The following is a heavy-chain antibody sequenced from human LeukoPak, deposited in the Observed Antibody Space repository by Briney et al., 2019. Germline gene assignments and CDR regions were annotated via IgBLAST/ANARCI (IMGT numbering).Heavy chain of an antibody. V-gene: IGHV4-59*01. CDR2: IYYSGST. CDR1: GGFISSYY. CDR3: ARDHPPPYGFYGMDV. J-gene: IGHJ6*02. Sequence: SETLSLTCTVSGGFISSYYWSWIRQPPGKGLEWIGYIYYSGSTNYNPSLKSRVTISVDTSKSQFSLKLSSVTAADTAVYYCARDHPPPYGFYGMDVWGQGTTVTVSS. D-gene: IGHD3-3*01.